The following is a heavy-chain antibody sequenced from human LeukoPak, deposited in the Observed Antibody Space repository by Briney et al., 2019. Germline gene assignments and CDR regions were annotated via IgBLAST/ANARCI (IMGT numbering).Heavy chain of an antibody. Sequence: PSETLSLTCFVSGSSISSYYWSWIRQPPGKGLEGIGYIYYRGNTNYNPSLKSRVTISLHTSKNQFSLRLSSVTAADTAVYHCARGIYDRSGFSYYYYHMDVWGKGTTVTVSS. CDR3: ARGIYDRSGFSYYYYHMDV. J-gene: IGHJ6*03. V-gene: IGHV4-59*01. CDR2: IYYRGNT. CDR1: GSSISSYY. D-gene: IGHD3-22*01.